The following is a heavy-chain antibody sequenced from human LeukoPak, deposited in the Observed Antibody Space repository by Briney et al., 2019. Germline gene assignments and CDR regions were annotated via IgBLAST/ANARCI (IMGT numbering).Heavy chain of an antibody. CDR3: ARESGTYFKSRYYFDF. CDR2: FNPNSGAT. J-gene: IGHJ4*02. V-gene: IGHV1-2*02. CDR1: GYTVTAYH. Sequence: ASVKVSCKASGYTVTAYHMHRVRQAPGQGLEWMGWFNPNSGATNYAQKFQGRVTMTRDTSISTDYMELSRLRSDDTAVYYCARESGTYFKSRYYFDFWGQGTLVTVSS. D-gene: IGHD1-26*01.